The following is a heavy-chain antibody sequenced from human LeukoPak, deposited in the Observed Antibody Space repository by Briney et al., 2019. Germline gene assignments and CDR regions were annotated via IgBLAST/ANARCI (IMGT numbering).Heavy chain of an antibody. D-gene: IGHD3-10*01. V-gene: IGHV3-48*03. Sequence: GGSLRLSCAASGFTFSSYEMNWVRQAPGKGLEWVSYISSSGSTIYYADSVKGRFTISRDNAKNSLYLQMNSLRAEDTAVYYCAREAPYYGSGSFSYFDYWGQGTLVTVSS. J-gene: IGHJ4*02. CDR2: ISSSGSTI. CDR3: AREAPYYGSGSFSYFDY. CDR1: GFTFSSYE.